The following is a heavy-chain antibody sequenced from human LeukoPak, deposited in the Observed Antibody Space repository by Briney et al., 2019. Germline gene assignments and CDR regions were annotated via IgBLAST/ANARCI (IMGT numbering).Heavy chain of an antibody. Sequence: GASVKISCKASGYTFSSFGISWVRQAPGQGLEWMGWISAYNGNTNYAQKLQGRVTMTTDTSTSTAYMELRSLRSDDTAVYYCARLDYVWGSYRQGSYWGQGTLVTVSS. D-gene: IGHD3-16*02. J-gene: IGHJ4*02. V-gene: IGHV1-18*01. CDR3: ARLDYVWGSYRQGSY. CDR2: ISAYNGNT. CDR1: GYTFSSFG.